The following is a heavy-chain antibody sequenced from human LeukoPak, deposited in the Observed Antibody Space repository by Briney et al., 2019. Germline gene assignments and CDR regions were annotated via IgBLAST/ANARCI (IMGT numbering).Heavy chain of an antibody. CDR1: GYTFTSYG. D-gene: IGHD3-16*02. V-gene: IGHV1-18*04. CDR3: ARDTDDYVWGSYRGFDY. J-gene: IGHJ4*02. Sequence: ASVKVPCKASGYTFTSYGISWVRQAPGQGLEWMGWISAYNGNTNYAQKLQGRVTMTTDTSTSTAYMELRSLRSDDTAVYYCARDTDDYVWGSYRGFDYWGQGTLVTVSS. CDR2: ISAYNGNT.